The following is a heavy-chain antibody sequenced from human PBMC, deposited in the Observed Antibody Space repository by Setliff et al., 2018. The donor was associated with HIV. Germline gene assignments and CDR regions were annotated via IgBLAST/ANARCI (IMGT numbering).Heavy chain of an antibody. V-gene: IGHV1-69*13. Sequence: SVKVSCKASGGTFSNYAISWVRQAPGQGLEWMGGIIPIFGSTKYAQKFQDRVTITADESTYTADMELSSLRSEDTAVYYCAKTGVSRRKHYYYYMDLWGKGTSVTVSS. J-gene: IGHJ6*03. CDR2: IIPIFGST. CDR1: GGTFSNYA. D-gene: IGHD6-6*01. CDR3: AKTGVSRRKHYYYYMDL.